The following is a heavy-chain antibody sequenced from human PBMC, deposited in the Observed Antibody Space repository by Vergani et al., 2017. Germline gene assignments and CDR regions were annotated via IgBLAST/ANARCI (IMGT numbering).Heavy chain of an antibody. CDR2: ISSSSYI. CDR1: GFTFSSYS. J-gene: IGHJ6*02. D-gene: IGHD7-27*01. Sequence: EVQLVESGGGLVKPGGSLRLSCAASGFTFSSYSMNWVRQAPGKGLEWVSSISSSSYIYYADSVKGRFTISRDNAKNSLYLQMNSLRAEDTAVYYCARDSWGRGYYYYGMDVWGQGTTVTVSS. CDR3: ARDSWGRGYYYYGMDV. V-gene: IGHV3-21*01.